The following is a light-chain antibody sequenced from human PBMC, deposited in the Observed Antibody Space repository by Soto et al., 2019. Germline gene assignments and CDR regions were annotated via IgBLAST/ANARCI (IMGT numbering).Light chain of an antibody. CDR2: DAS. J-gene: IGKJ4*01. Sequence: EIVLKQSPDTLPLSPGERATLSCRASQSVKNNYLAWYQQKPGQAPRFLIYDASSRATGIPDRFSGSGSGTDFTLTISRLEPEDFVVYYCQQYGSTPLTFGGGTKVDIK. V-gene: IGKV3-20*01. CDR3: QQYGSTPLT. CDR1: QSVKNNY.